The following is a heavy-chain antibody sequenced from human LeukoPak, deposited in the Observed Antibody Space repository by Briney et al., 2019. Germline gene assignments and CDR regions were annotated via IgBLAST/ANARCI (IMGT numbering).Heavy chain of an antibody. CDR1: GFTFSNYW. CDR3: AREVGRSAAL. V-gene: IGHV3-7*01. J-gene: IGHJ4*02. Sequence: PGGSLRLSCASSGFTFSNYWMSWVRQAPGKGLEWVANIKEDGSEKDYVDSVKGRFTISRDNAKNSLYLQMNSLRADDTAVYYCAREVGRSAALWGQGTLVTVSS. D-gene: IGHD6-13*01. CDR2: IKEDGSEK.